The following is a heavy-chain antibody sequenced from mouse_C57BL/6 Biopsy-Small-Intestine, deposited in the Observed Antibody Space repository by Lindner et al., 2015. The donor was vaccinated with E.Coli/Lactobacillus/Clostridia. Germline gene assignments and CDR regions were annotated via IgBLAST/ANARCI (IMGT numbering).Heavy chain of an antibody. CDR2: IIPIFGTA. J-gene: IGHJ1*01. D-gene: IGHD1-1*01. CDR1: GGTFSSYA. V-gene: IGHV1-81*01. Sequence: SVKVSCKASGGTFSSYAISWVRQAPGQGLGWMGGIIPIFGTANYAQKFQGRVTITADESTSTAYMELSSLRSEDTAVYYCARAYRGYSSGWYYYYGMDVWGQGTTVTVSS. CDR3: ARAYRGYSSGWYYYYGMDV.